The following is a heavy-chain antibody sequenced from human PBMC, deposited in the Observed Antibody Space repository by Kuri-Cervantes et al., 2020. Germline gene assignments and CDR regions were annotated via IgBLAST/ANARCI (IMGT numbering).Heavy chain of an antibody. CDR3: ARDGRGQGYGMDV. CDR1: GFTFRNYA. Sequence: GGSLRLSCAASGFTFRNYAMHWVRQAPGKGLEWVSYISSSSSTIYYADSVKGRFTISRDNSKNTLYLQMNSLRAEDTAVYYCARDGRGQGYGMDVWGQGTTVTVSS. J-gene: IGHJ6*02. V-gene: IGHV3-48*01. CDR2: ISSSSSTI.